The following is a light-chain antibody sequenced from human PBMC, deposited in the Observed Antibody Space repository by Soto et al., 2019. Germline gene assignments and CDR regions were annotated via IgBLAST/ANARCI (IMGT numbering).Light chain of an antibody. CDR2: AAS. Sequence: EIVLTQSPATLSLSPGERATLSCRASPSVSGSYLAWYQQKPGQAPRLLISAASTRATGIPDGFSGSGSGTAFTLTINRLEPEDFAVYYCQQYANAPVTFGPGTRVDMK. V-gene: IGKV3-20*01. J-gene: IGKJ1*01. CDR1: PSVSGSY. CDR3: QQYANAPVT.